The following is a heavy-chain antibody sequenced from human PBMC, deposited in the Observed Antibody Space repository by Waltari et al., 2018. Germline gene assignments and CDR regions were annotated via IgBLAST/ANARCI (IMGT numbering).Heavy chain of an antibody. CDR1: GFSFSSVE. J-gene: IGHJ4*02. CDR3: VRGRSGSYFRYFDY. D-gene: IGHD3-10*01. Sequence: VQVMESGGGLVQPGGSLRLSCDASGFSFSSVEMNWVRQAPGKGLEWVSYISSSGSLRFYAASVRGRFTISRDNAKNSLYLQMNSLRAEDTAVYYCVRGRSGSYFRYFDYWGQGALVTVSS. CDR2: ISSSGSLR. V-gene: IGHV3-48*03.